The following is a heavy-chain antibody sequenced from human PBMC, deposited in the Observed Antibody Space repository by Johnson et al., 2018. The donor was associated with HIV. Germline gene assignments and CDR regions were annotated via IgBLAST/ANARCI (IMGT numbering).Heavy chain of an antibody. Sequence: MLLVESGGGLVQPGGSLRLSCAASGLIFSRSWIHWVRQAPGKGLEWVSYIRSSGSTIYYADSVKGRFTISRDNAKNSLYLQMNSLRAEDTALYYCARFLAGTAMVGDAFDIWGQGTMVTVSS. CDR2: IRSSGSTI. J-gene: IGHJ3*02. CDR1: GLIFSRSW. D-gene: IGHD6-19*01. CDR3: ARFLAGTAMVGDAFDI. V-gene: IGHV3-48*04.